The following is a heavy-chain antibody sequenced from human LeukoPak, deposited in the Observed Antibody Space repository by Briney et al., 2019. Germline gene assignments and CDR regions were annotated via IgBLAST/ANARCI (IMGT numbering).Heavy chain of an antibody. CDR3: ATETNGSHYDY. Sequence: GGSLRLSCTTSGLTFSTSGFNWVRQAPGKGLEWVASIGPTGFDRYHADSIKGRFTISRDNANNFLYLQMDSLRAEDTAVYYCATETNGSHYDYLGQGTLLTVSS. D-gene: IGHD1-14*01. V-gene: IGHV3-21*06. CDR2: IGPTGFDR. CDR1: GLTFSTSG. J-gene: IGHJ4*02.